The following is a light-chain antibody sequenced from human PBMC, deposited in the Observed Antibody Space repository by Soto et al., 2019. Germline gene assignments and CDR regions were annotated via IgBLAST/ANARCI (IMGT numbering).Light chain of an antibody. CDR3: QQRSNWT. Sequence: MVFTQSPATLSLSPGERATRSCRASQSVSSYLAWYQQKPGQAPRLLIYDASNRATGIPARFSGSGSGTDFTLTIRSLEPEDFAVYYCQQRSNWTFGQGTKVDIK. V-gene: IGKV3-11*01. CDR2: DAS. CDR1: QSVSSY. J-gene: IGKJ1*01.